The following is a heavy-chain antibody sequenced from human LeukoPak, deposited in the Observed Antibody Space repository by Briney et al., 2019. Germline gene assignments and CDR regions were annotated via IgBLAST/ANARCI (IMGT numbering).Heavy chain of an antibody. V-gene: IGHV3-21*01. CDR2: ISSSSSYI. CDR3: AREIIGGASFLDY. Sequence: GGSLRLSCAASGFSFRNSWMSWVRQAPGKGLEWVSSISSSSSYIYYADSVRGRFTISRDNAKNSLYLQMNSLRAEDTAVYFCAREIIGGASFLDYWGQEPWSPSPQ. D-gene: IGHD1-26*01. J-gene: IGHJ4*01. CDR1: GFSFRNSW.